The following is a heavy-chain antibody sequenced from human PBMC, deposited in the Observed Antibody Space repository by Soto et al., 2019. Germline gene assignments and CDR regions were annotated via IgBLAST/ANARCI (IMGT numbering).Heavy chain of an antibody. V-gene: IGHV1-18*04. Sequence: QVQLVQSGAEVKKPGASVKVSCKASGYTFTSYGISWVRQAPGQGLEWMGWISAYNGNTNYAQKLQGRVTMTTDTSTSTAYVELRSLRSDDTAVYYCARETGFGELTGWESYGMDVWGQGTTVTVSS. CDR2: ISAYNGNT. CDR1: GYTFTSYG. J-gene: IGHJ6*02. CDR3: ARETGFGELTGWESYGMDV. D-gene: IGHD3-10*01.